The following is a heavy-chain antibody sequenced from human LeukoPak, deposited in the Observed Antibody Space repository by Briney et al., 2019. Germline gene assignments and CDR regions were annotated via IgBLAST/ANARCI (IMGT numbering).Heavy chain of an antibody. CDR3: ASRAGDYSHPYDY. J-gene: IGHJ4*02. Sequence: GGSLRLSCAASGLTVSSNCMSWVRQAPGKGLEWVSFIYGGGNTYYSASVMGRLTISTDDSTNTFHLQMNSLRAEETTAYYYASRAGDYSHPYDYWGEGSLVTVSS. V-gene: IGHV3-53*01. CDR2: IYGGGNT. CDR1: GLTVSSNC. D-gene: IGHD3-22*01.